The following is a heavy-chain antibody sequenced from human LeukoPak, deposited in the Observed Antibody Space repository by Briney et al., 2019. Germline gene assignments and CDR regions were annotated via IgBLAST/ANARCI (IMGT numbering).Heavy chain of an antibody. CDR2: IYHSGST. Sequence: SGTLSLTCAVSGGSISSSNWWSWVRQPPGQGLEWIGEIYHSGSTNYNPSLKSRVTISVDKSKNQFSLKLSSVTAADTAVYYCSALRTAVAEFDPWGQGTLVTVSS. J-gene: IGHJ5*02. D-gene: IGHD6-19*01. CDR1: GGSISSSNW. V-gene: IGHV4-4*02. CDR3: SALRTAVAEFDP.